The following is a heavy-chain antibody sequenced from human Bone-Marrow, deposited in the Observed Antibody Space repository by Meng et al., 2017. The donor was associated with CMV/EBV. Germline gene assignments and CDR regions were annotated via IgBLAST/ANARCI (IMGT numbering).Heavy chain of an antibody. CDR2: MNPNSGNT. D-gene: IGHD5-24*01. J-gene: IGHJ6*02. CDR1: GYTFTSYD. Sequence: ASVKVSCKASGYTFTSYDINWVRQATGQGLEWMGWMNPNSGNTGYAQKFQGRVTMTRNTSISTAYMELSSLRSEDTAVYYCARGNSAKYYYGMDVWGQGITVTVSS. V-gene: IGHV1-8*01. CDR3: ARGNSAKYYYGMDV.